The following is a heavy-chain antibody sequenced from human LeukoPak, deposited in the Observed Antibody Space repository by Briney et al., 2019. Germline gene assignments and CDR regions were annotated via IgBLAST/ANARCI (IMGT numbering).Heavy chain of an antibody. J-gene: IGHJ4*02. V-gene: IGHV4-39*07. D-gene: IGHD2-2*01. CDR3: ARGERLSQLLLDY. CDR2: IYYRGST. CDR1: GGSISSSSYY. Sequence: SETLSLTCTVSGGSISSSSYYWDWIRQPPGKGLEWVATIYYRGSTYYNPSLKSRVTISVDTSKNQFSLKLSSVTAADTAVYYCARGERLSQLLLDYWGQGTLVTVSS.